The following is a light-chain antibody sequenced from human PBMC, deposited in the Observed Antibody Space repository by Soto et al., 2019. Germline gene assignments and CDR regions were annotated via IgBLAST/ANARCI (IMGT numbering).Light chain of an antibody. Sequence: DIQMTQSPSPMSASVGERVTITCRASQAIGYWLAWYQQKPGKAPKLLIYPASNLQSGVPSKFSGSGSGTDFTLTISSLQPEDFVIYYCQQENSFPLTFGGGTKVEIK. CDR1: QAIGYW. V-gene: IGKV1-12*01. CDR3: QQENSFPLT. CDR2: PAS. J-gene: IGKJ4*01.